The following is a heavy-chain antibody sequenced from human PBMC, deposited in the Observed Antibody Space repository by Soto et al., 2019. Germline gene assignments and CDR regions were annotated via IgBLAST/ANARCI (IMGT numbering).Heavy chain of an antibody. CDR3: PNIGRSDRAFDI. J-gene: IGHJ3*02. CDR2: IKPDGSEK. CDR1: GFTFSSYW. D-gene: IGHD5-12*01. V-gene: IGHV3-7*01. Sequence: EVQLVEPGGGLVQPGGSLRLSCAAPGFTFSSYWMSWVRQAPGKGLAWVANIKPDGSEKIYEDSVKGGFRISRDSAKKLVYLQMKILRAEDTGVYYFPNIGRSDRAFDIWCPGTMVTVSS.